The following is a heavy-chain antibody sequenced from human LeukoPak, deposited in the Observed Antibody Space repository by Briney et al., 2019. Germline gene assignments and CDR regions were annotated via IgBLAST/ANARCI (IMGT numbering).Heavy chain of an antibody. J-gene: IGHJ4*02. CDR1: GGSISSSNNY. Sequence: SETLSLTCTVSGGSISSSNNYWGWVPQPPGKELEWIGTIYYGGSTYYNPPLKSRVTISVDTSKNQFSLKLSSVTAADTAVYYCARLYYYYYFDYWGQGTLVSVSS. CDR3: ARLYYYYYFDY. D-gene: IGHD3-22*01. V-gene: IGHV4-39*01. CDR2: IYYGGST.